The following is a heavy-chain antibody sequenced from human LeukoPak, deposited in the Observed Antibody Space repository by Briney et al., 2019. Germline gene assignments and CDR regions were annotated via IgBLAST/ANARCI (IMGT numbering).Heavy chain of an antibody. CDR3: ARGWGSSWRVKGFDP. Sequence: SETLSLTCTVSGGSISSSSYYWGWIRQPPGKGLEWIGSIYYSGSTYYNPSLKSRVTISVDTSKNQFSLKLSSVTAADTAVYYCARGWGSSWRVKGFDPWGQGTLVTVSS. V-gene: IGHV4-39*07. CDR2: IYYSGST. D-gene: IGHD6-13*01. J-gene: IGHJ5*02. CDR1: GGSISSSSYY.